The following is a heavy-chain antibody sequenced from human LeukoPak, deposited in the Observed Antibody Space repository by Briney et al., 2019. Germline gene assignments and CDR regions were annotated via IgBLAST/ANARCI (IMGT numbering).Heavy chain of an antibody. CDR1: GFTFSNYA. J-gene: IGHJ4*02. CDR3: GKNRRYSSSDFDY. D-gene: IGHD6-6*01. V-gene: IGHV3-23*01. Sequence: GGSLRLSCAASGFTFSNYAMSWVRQAPGKGLEWVSAIGGSGGNTYYADSVKGRFTISRDNSKNTLYLQMNSLRAEDTAVYYCGKNRRYSSSDFDYWGQGTLVTVSS. CDR2: IGGSGGNT.